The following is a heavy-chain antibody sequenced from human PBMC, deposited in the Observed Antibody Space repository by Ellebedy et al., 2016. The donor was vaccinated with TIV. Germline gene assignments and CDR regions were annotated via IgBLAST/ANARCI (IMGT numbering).Heavy chain of an antibody. V-gene: IGHV3-30*18. D-gene: IGHD5-12*01. CDR1: GFTFSSYG. CDR2: ISYDGSNK. Sequence: GESLKISCAASGFTFSSYGMHWVRQAPGKGLEWVAVISYDGSNKFYADSVKGRFIISRDNSKNTLYLQMNSLRAEDTAIYYCAKDLRNEVADDAFDIWGQGTVITVSS. CDR3: AKDLRNEVADDAFDI. J-gene: IGHJ3*02.